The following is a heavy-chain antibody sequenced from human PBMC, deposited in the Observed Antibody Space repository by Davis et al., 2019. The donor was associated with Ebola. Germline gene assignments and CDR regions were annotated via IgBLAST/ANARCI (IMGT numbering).Heavy chain of an antibody. V-gene: IGHV1-46*01. Sequence: ASVKVSCKASGYTFTSYYMHWVRQAPGQGLEWMGIINPSGGSTSYAQKFQGRVTITADKSTSTAYMELSSLRSEDTAVYYCARATYYDILTGYGSRGWFDPWGQGTLVTVSS. CDR2: INPSGGST. J-gene: IGHJ5*02. D-gene: IGHD3-9*01. CDR3: ARATYYDILTGYGSRGWFDP. CDR1: GYTFTSYY.